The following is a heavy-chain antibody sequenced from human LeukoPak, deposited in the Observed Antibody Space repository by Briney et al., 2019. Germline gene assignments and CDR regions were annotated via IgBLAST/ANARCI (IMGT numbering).Heavy chain of an antibody. CDR1: GGTFSSYA. Sequence: SVKVSCKASGGTFSSYAISWVRQAPGQGLEWMGRIIPILGIANYAQKFQGRVTITADKSTSTAYMELSSLRSEDTAVYYCARDYYGSGSYYSPPWFDPWGQGTLVTVPS. CDR2: IIPILGIA. J-gene: IGHJ5*02. D-gene: IGHD3-10*01. V-gene: IGHV1-69*04. CDR3: ARDYYGSGSYYSPPWFDP.